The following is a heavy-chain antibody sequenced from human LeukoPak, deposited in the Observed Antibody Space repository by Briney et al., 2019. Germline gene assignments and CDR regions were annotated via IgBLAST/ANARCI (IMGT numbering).Heavy chain of an antibody. J-gene: IGHJ4*02. CDR1: GFIFTSYS. CDR3: ARQRAGFTVTTSDY. CDR2: ISSSSSTI. D-gene: IGHD4-17*01. V-gene: IGHV3-48*01. Sequence: TGGSLRLSCAASGFIFTSYSMNWVRQAPGKGLEWVSYISSSSSTIYHADSVKGRFTISRDNAKNSLYLQMNSLRAEDTAVYYCARQRAGFTVTTSDYWGQGALVTVSS.